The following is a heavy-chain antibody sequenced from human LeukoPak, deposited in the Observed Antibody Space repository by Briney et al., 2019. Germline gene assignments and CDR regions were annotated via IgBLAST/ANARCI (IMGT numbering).Heavy chain of an antibody. CDR2: IYYTGST. CDR1: GGSISSDY. CDR3: ATGYGDFRVEGRYFYS. J-gene: IGHJ4*02. Sequence: PSETLSLTCTVSGGSISSDYWSWIRQPPGKGLEWIGYIYYTGSTNYNPSLKSRVIISVDTSKKHFFLKLKSVTAADTAVYYCATGYGDFRVEGRYFYSWGQGTLVTVSS. V-gene: IGHV4-59*01. D-gene: IGHD4-17*01.